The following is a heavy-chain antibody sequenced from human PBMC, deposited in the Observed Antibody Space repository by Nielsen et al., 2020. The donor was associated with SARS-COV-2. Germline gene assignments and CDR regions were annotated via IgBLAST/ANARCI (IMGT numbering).Heavy chain of an antibody. V-gene: IGHV6-1*01. CDR2: IYYRSKWFY. CDR1: RDSVSSNSVA. CDR3: TRDPGYYHGMDV. J-gene: IGHJ6*02. Sequence: SQTLSLTCVISRDSVSSNSVAWNWLRQSPSRGLEWLGRIYYRSKWFYEYAASVRSRITIDPDTSKNQFSLHLNSVTSEDTAMYYCTRDPGYYHGMDVWGQGTTVTVSS.